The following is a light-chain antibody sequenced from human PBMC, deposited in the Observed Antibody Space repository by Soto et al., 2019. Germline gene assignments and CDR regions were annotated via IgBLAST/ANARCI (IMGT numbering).Light chain of an antibody. V-gene: IGKV3-11*01. CDR3: HQRQSWPRT. CDR2: LAS. J-gene: IGKJ1*01. Sequence: EIVLTQSPATLSSFPGDRATLSCRASQAVNTRLAWYQHKPGQAPRLLIYLASNRAAGVPARFSGSGSGTDFTLTISDVEPEDLAVYYCHQRQSWPRTLGQGTKVDIK. CDR1: QAVNTR.